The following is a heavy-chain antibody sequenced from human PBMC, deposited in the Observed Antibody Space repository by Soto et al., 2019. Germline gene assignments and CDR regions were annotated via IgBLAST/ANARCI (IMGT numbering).Heavy chain of an antibody. V-gene: IGHV1-2*06. D-gene: IGHD1-1*01. J-gene: IGHJ4*02. CDR3: ARLKDDFYFHH. CDR2: IHPNSGGT. CDR1: GYTFTGYY. Sequence: QVQLVQSGAEVKKPGASVKVSCKASGYTFTGYYLHWVRQAPGQALELMGRIHPNSGGTNYAQRFQGRVTMNRDTSITTVYMELSRLTSDDTAVYFCARLKDDFYFHHWGQGSLVTVSS.